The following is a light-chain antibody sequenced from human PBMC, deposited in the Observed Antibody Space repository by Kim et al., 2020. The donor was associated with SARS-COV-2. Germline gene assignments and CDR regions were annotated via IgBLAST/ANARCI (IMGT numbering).Light chain of an antibody. CDR2: DTN. CDR3: LLSYRDPRGV. J-gene: IGLJ3*02. Sequence: GGTTTLPCGSSTVSVTSAQDPYWIQQSPGQAPRTLIFDTNRRHSWTPARFSGSLLGGRAALTLSGAQPEDEADYYCLLSYRDPRGVFGGGTQLTVL. CDR1: TVSVTSAQD. V-gene: IGLV7-46*01.